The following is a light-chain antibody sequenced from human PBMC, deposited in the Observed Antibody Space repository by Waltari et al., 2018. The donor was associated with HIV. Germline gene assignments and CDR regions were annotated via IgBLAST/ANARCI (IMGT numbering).Light chain of an antibody. J-gene: IGKJ1*01. CDR1: QSINSW. CDR3: QQYKTYSTT. V-gene: IGKV1-5*03. CDR2: AAS. Sequence: DTQMTQPPSTLSASVGDRVPITCRASQSINSWLAWYQQKPGKAPRLLISAASSLQSGVPSRFSGSESGTEFTLIINSLQPDDFATYYCQQYKTYSTTFGQGTNVEIK.